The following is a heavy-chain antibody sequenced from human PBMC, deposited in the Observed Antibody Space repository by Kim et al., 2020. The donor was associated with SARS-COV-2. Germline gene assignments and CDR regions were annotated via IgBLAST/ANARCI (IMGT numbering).Heavy chain of an antibody. D-gene: IGHD2-15*01. V-gene: IGHV3-30*03. Sequence: DSVKGRFTIARDNSKNTLYLQMNSLRAEDTAVYYCLIVVVVAATENWFDPWGQGTLVTVSS. CDR3: LIVVVVAATENWFDP. J-gene: IGHJ5*02.